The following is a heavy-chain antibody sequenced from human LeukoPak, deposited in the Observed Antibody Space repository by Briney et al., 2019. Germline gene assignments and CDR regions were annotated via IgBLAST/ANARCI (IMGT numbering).Heavy chain of an antibody. Sequence: GASVKVSCKASGYTFTSYGISWVRQAPGQGLEWMGWISAYNGNTNYAQKLQGRVTMTTDTSTSTAYMELRSLRSDDTAVYYCAAAYTYYYDSSGYYEPGKFDYWGQGTLVTVSS. CDR1: GYTFTSYG. V-gene: IGHV1-18*01. CDR3: AAAYTYYYDSSGYYEPGKFDY. J-gene: IGHJ4*02. CDR2: ISAYNGNT. D-gene: IGHD3-22*01.